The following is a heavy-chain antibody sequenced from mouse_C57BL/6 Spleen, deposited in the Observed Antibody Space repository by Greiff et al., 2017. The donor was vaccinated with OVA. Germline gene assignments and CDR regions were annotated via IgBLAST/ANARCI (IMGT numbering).Heavy chain of an antibody. Sequence: VQVVESGPELVKPGASVKISCKASGYAFSSSWMNWVKQRPGKGLEWIGRIYPGDGDTNYNGKFKGKATLTADKSSSTAYMQLSSLTSEDSAVYFCASTMVTRDAMDYWGQGTSVTVSS. CDR3: ASTMVTRDAMDY. D-gene: IGHD2-2*01. V-gene: IGHV1-82*01. CDR2: IYPGDGDT. CDR1: GYAFSSSW. J-gene: IGHJ4*01.